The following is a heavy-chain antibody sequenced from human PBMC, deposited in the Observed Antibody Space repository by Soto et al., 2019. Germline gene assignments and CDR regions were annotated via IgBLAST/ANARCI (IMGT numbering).Heavy chain of an antibody. Sequence: EVQLVESGGDFVKPGGSLRVSCAVSGFSFSNAWMSWVRQPPGKGLEWVGRIKSRADGGTKDYTAPVKGRFTISRDDSKNTVFLQMNSLKTEDTAVYYWTAHLGEFFPLDYWGQGTLVTVSS. CDR1: GFSFSNAW. V-gene: IGHV3-15*01. CDR2: IKSRADGGTK. CDR3: TAHLGEFFPLDY. J-gene: IGHJ4*02. D-gene: IGHD3-16*01.